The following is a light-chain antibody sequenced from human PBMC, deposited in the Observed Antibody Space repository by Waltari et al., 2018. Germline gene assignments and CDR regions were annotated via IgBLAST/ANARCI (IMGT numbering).Light chain of an antibody. CDR1: QSVSTY. V-gene: IGKV3-11*01. CDR2: DAS. J-gene: IGKJ4*01. Sequence: EVVLTQSPAALSLSPGERATLSCRVSQSVSTYLAWYQQKPGQAPRLLIYDASNSATGIPDRFRGSGSGTDFTLTISSLEPEDSAVYYCQQRSSWPTFGGGTKVEIK. CDR3: QQRSSWPT.